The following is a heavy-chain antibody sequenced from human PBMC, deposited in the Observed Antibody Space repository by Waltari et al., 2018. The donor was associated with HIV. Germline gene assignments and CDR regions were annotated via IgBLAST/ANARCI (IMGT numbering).Heavy chain of an antibody. J-gene: IGHJ4*02. CDR1: GGSFSGYY. CDR2: INHSGST. V-gene: IGHV4-34*01. CDR3: ARGSLYSGSYLDY. Sequence: QVQLQQWGAGLLKPSETLSLTCAVYGGSFSGYYWSWIRQPPGKGLEWIGEINHSGSTNYNPSLKSRVTISVDTSKNQFSLKLSSVTAADTAVYYCARGSLYSGSYLDYWGQGTLVTVSS. D-gene: IGHD1-26*01.